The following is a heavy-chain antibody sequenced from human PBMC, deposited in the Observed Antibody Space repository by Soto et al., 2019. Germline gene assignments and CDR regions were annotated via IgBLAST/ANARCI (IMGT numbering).Heavy chain of an antibody. D-gene: IGHD6-19*01. CDR2: IRSKAYGGTT. Sequence: GGSLRLSCTASGFTFGDYAMSWVRQAPGKGLEWVGFIRSKAYGGTTEYAASVEGRFTISRDDSKSIAYLQMNSLKTEDTAVYYCTRHLTPGIAVAGTFSCAFDIWGQGTMVTVSS. CDR3: TRHLTPGIAVAGTFSCAFDI. J-gene: IGHJ3*02. CDR1: GFTFGDYA. V-gene: IGHV3-49*04.